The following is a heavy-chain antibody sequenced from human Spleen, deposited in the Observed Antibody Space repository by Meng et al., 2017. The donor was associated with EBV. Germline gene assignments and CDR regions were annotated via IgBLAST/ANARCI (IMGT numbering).Heavy chain of an antibody. Sequence: GLRLVTPSGTLSLPCTVSGGSISSPYRWNWVRQPPGKGLEWIGDIFHTGSTNYNPSLKSRVTLSVDKSKNQFSLEVRSVTAADTAVYYCALYVWGSFRDNYFDTWGQGTLVTVSS. D-gene: IGHD3-16*02. CDR1: GGSISSPYR. V-gene: IGHV4-4*02. CDR3: ALYVWGSFRDNYFDT. CDR2: IFHTGST. J-gene: IGHJ5*02.